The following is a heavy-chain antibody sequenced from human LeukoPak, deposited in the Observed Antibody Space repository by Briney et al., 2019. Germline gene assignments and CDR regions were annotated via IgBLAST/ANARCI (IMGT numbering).Heavy chain of an antibody. D-gene: IGHD3-10*01. CDR3: ARGPYGSGNYWVDY. J-gene: IGHJ4*02. V-gene: IGHV3-53*01. Sequence: GGSLRLSCAASGFTVSSNYMSWVRQAPGKGLEWVSVIYSGGSTYYADSVKGRFTISRDNSKNTLYLQMNSLRAEDTAVYYCARGPYGSGNYWVDYWGQGTLVTVSS. CDR1: GFTVSSNY. CDR2: IYSGGST.